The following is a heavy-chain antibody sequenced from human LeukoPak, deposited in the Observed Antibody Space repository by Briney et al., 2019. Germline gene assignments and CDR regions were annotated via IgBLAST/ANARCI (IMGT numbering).Heavy chain of an antibody. Sequence: SETLSLTCAVYGGSFSGYYWSWIRQPPGKGLEWIGEINHSGSTNYNPSLKSRVTISVDTSKNQFSLKLSSVTAADTAVYYCASGGGCSSTSCHPAYYYGMDVWGKGTTDTVSS. V-gene: IGHV4-34*01. J-gene: IGHJ6*04. CDR2: INHSGST. CDR1: GGSFSGYY. CDR3: ASGGGCSSTSCHPAYYYGMDV. D-gene: IGHD2-2*01.